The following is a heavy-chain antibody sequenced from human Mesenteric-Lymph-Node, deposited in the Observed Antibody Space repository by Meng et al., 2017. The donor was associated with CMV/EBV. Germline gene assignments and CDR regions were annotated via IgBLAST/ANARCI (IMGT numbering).Heavy chain of an antibody. CDR2: ISSSSSYI. CDR3: ARASVAGKGEDY. CDR1: GFTFSSYS. Sequence: GGSLRLSCAASGFTFSSYSMNWVRQAPGKGLGWVSSISSSSSYIYYADSVKGRFTISRDNAKNSLYLQMNSLRAEDTAVYYCARASVAGKGEDYWGQGTLVTVSS. D-gene: IGHD6-19*01. V-gene: IGHV3-21*01. J-gene: IGHJ4*02.